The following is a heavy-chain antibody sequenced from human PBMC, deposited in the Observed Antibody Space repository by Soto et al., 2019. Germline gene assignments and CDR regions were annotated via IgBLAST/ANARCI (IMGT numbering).Heavy chain of an antibody. Sequence: PGGSLRLSCAASGFTFSSYAMHWVRQAPGKGLEWVAVISYDGSNKYYADSVKGRFTISRDNSKNTLYLQMNSLRAEDTAVYYCARDLYGTTVTTNFDYWGQGTLVTVSS. V-gene: IGHV3-30-3*01. D-gene: IGHD4-4*01. CDR3: ARDLYGTTVTTNFDY. CDR1: GFTFSSYA. CDR2: ISYDGSNK. J-gene: IGHJ4*02.